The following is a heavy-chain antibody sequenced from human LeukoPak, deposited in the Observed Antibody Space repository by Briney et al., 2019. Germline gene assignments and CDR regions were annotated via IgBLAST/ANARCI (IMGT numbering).Heavy chain of an antibody. Sequence: GGSLRLSCAASGFTFDDYGMSWIRQAPGKGLEWVSYISSSGSTIYYADSVKGRFTISRDNAKNSLYLRMNSLRAEDTAVYYCAGEVRDCSGGSCYHTDDYWGQGTLVTVSS. CDR3: AGEVRDCSGGSCYHTDDY. V-gene: IGHV3-11*04. D-gene: IGHD2-15*01. CDR1: GFTFDDYG. CDR2: ISSSGSTI. J-gene: IGHJ4*02.